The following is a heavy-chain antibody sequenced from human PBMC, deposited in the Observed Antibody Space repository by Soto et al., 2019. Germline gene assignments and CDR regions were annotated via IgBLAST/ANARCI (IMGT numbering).Heavy chain of an antibody. CDR2: IQSGGPT. CDR1: GFTVSSKY. D-gene: IGHD2-15*01. J-gene: IGHJ6*03. Sequence: PGGSLRLSCAASGFTVSSKYMSWVRQAPGKGLEWVSLIQSGGPTYYADSVKGRFTISRDTSENTVHLQMDSLRAEDTAVYYCARDDVLCDGGRCYGVPLDVCGKGTTVTVS. V-gene: IGHV3-66*01. CDR3: ARDDVLCDGGRCYGVPLDV.